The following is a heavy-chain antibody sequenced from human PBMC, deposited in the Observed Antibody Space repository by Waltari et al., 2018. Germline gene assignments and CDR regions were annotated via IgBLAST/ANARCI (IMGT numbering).Heavy chain of an antibody. CDR2: ASFDGSTT. CDR1: GFSLSPFG. Sequence: QVQLVESGGGVVQTGMSLRLSCAASGFSLSPFGMHWVRQAPGKGLEWVALASFDGSTTYYADSVRGRFTISRDNSKNTLYLDINTLRVDDTAIYYCAKDAFGNTYLDHWGQGTLVTVSS. J-gene: IGHJ5*02. CDR3: AKDAFGNTYLDH. V-gene: IGHV3-30*18. D-gene: IGHD3-10*01.